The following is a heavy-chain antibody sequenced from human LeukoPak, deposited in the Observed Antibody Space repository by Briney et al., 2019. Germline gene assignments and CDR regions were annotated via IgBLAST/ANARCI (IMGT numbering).Heavy chain of an antibody. V-gene: IGHV3-30*18. Sequence: GRSLRLSCAASGFTFSSYGMHWVRQAPGKGLEWVAVISYDGSNKYYADSVKGQFTISRDNSKNTLYLQMNSLRAEDTAVYYCAKEGTVTSFYWGQGTLVTVSS. J-gene: IGHJ4*02. D-gene: IGHD4-17*01. CDR2: ISYDGSNK. CDR3: AKEGTVTSFY. CDR1: GFTFSSYG.